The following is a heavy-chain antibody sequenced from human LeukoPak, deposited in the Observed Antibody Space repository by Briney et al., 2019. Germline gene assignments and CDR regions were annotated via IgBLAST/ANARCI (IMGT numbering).Heavy chain of an antibody. D-gene: IGHD1/OR15-1a*01. J-gene: IGHJ3*01. CDR2: NYWDDDK. CDR3: APRVDLVGNWHSGAFDF. Sequence: SGPTLVKPTETLTLTCTFSSSSLSSNTIGVGCILQPPSQPLDCLALNYWDDDKRYRPFLQSRLTITKDTSKNQVVLTMTNMDPVEKATYFCAPRVDLVGNWHSGAFDFWGRGKMVTVSS. CDR1: SSSLSSNTIG. V-gene: IGHV2-5*02.